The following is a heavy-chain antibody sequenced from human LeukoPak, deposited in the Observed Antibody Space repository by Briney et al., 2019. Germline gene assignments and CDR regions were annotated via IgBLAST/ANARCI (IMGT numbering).Heavy chain of an antibody. Sequence: PSETLSLTCTVSGYSISSGYYWGWIRQPPRKGLEWIGSIYHSGSTYYNPSLKSRLSISLDTSKNQFSLNLSSVTAADTAVFYCARLGVTQDAFDIWGQGTMVTVSS. CDR2: IYHSGST. J-gene: IGHJ3*02. D-gene: IGHD3-10*01. V-gene: IGHV4-38-2*02. CDR1: GYSISSGYY. CDR3: ARLGVTQDAFDI.